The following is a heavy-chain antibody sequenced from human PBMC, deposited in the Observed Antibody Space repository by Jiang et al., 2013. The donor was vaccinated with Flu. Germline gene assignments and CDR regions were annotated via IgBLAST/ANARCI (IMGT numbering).Heavy chain of an antibody. J-gene: IGHJ6*03. V-gene: IGHV1-69*01. CDR3: ARAKGSGSYYKDYYYYYMDV. Sequence: GAEVKKPGSSVKVSCKASGGTFSSYAISWVRQAPGQGLEWMGGIIPIFGTANYAQKFQGRVTITADESTSTAYMELSSLRSEDTAVYYCARAKGSGSYYKDYYYYYMDVWGKGTTVTVSS. CDR2: IIPIFGTA. D-gene: IGHD3-10*01. CDR1: GGTFSSYA.